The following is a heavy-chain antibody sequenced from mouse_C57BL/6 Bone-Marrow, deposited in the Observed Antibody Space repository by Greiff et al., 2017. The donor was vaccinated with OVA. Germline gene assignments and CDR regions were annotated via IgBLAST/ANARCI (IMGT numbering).Heavy chain of an antibody. V-gene: IGHV1-15*01. CDR2: IDPETGGP. J-gene: IGHJ4*01. D-gene: IGHD2-5*01. CDR1: GYTFTDYE. Sequence: VKLQESGAELVRPGASVTLSCKASGYTFTDYEMHWVQQTPVHGLEWIGAIDPETGGPAYNQKFKGKAILTADKSSSTAYMELRSLTSEDSAVYYCTRGYSNYYAMDYWGQGTSVTVSS. CDR3: TRGYSNYYAMDY.